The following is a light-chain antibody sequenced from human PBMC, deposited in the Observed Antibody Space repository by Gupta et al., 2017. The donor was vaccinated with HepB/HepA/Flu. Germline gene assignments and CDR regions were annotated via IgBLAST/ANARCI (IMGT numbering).Light chain of an antibody. V-gene: IGKV3-15*01. Sequence: EIVMTQSPATLSVSPGERATLSCRASQSVSSNLAWYQQKPGQAPRLLIYGASTRVTGIPARFSGSGSGTEFTLTISSRQSEDFAVYYCQQYNNWPMWSFGQGTKLEIK. J-gene: IGKJ2*04. CDR1: QSVSSN. CDR3: QQYNNWPMWS. CDR2: GAS.